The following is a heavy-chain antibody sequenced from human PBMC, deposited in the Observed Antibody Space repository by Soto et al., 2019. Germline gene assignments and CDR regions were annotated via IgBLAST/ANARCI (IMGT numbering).Heavy chain of an antibody. CDR3: ARHEVLNYYGSGSYYNVVAHYYGMDV. J-gene: IGHJ6*02. CDR1: GYTFTSYG. V-gene: IGHV1-18*01. CDR2: ISAYNGNT. D-gene: IGHD3-10*01. Sequence: ASVKVSCKASGYTFTSYGISWVRQAPGQGLEWMGWISAYNGNTNYAQKLQGRVTMTTDTSTSTAYMELRSLRSDDTAVYYCARHEVLNYYGSGSYYNVVAHYYGMDVWGQGTTVTVSS.